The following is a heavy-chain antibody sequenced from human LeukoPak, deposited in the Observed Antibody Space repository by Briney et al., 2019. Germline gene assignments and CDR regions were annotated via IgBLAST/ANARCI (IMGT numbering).Heavy chain of an antibody. Sequence: GGSLRLSCAASGFSFSNYGMHWVRQAPGKGLEWVAVISYDGSYKNYADSVKGRFTISRDNSKDTLNLQMNSLGAEDRAVYHCAKILGTTGIFDYWGQGTLVTVSS. CDR1: GFSFSNYG. V-gene: IGHV3-30*18. CDR2: ISYDGSYK. D-gene: IGHD7-27*01. CDR3: AKILGTTGIFDY. J-gene: IGHJ4*02.